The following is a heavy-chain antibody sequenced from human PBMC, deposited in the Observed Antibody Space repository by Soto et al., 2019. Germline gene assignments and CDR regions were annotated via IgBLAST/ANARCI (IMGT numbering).Heavy chain of an antibody. D-gene: IGHD6-13*01. Sequence: GGSLRLSCVASGFTFSDHYMDWVRQAPGKGLEWVGRTRNKANRYTTAYAASVKGRFTITRDDSKNSLYLQMNSLKTEATAVYYCARASFGASIAAAGPLDFWGQGTLVTVSS. CDR2: TRNKANRYTT. J-gene: IGHJ4*02. CDR1: GFTFSDHY. CDR3: ARASFGASIAAAGPLDF. V-gene: IGHV3-72*01.